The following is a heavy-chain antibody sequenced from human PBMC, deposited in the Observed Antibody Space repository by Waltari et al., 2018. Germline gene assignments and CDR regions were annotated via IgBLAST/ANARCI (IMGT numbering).Heavy chain of an antibody. J-gene: IGHJ4*02. Sequence: QVPLVQSGAEVKKPGASVKVSCMTSGYTFTRPGMHWVRQAPGQRPEWMGWINTGNGDTRYSQKFQIRVTFTRDTSASTVSVELSSLTSEDTAVYYCARGVHSTAWIVDYWGQGTLVTVSS. CDR2: INTGNGDT. CDR3: ARGVHSTAWIVDY. CDR1: GYTFTRPG. V-gene: IGHV1-3*04. D-gene: IGHD6-13*01.